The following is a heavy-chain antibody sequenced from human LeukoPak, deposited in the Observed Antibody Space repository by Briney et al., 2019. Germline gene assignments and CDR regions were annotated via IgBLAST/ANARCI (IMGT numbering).Heavy chain of an antibody. CDR1: GFTFNSYT. CDR2: ISYFGTNK. CDR3: AREFTAFDY. V-gene: IGHV3-30-3*01. Sequence: QPGRSLRLSCAASGFTFNSYTMHWVRQAPGKGLDWVALISYFGTNKYYADSVKGRFTISRDNSENILFLQMNSLRPEDTAVYYCAREFTAFDYWGQGTLVTVSS. J-gene: IGHJ4*02. D-gene: IGHD3-16*01.